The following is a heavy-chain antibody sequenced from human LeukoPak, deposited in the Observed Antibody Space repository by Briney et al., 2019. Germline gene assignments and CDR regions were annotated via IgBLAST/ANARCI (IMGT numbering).Heavy chain of an antibody. J-gene: IGHJ4*02. V-gene: IGHV3-23*01. CDR2: ISGSGGST. CDR1: GFTFSSYA. D-gene: IGHD3-10*01. Sequence: GGSLRLSXAASGFTFSSYAMSWVRQAPGKGLEWLSAISGSGGSTYYADSVKGRFTISRDNSKNTLYLQMKSLRAEDTAVYYCAKWGLLWFGSYFDYWGQGTLVTVSS. CDR3: AKWGLLWFGSYFDY.